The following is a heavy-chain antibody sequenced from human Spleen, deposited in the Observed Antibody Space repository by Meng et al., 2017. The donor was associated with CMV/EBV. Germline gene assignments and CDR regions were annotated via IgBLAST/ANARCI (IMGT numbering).Heavy chain of an antibody. Sequence: SCKASGYTFTSYDINWVRQATGQGLEWMGWMNPNSGNTGYGYAQKFQGGVTITGDTSISTAYMELSSLTSEDTAVYYCARGRSPMDYWGQGTLVTVSS. CDR3: ARGRSPMDY. V-gene: IGHV1-8*03. CDR1: GYTFTSYD. CDR2: MNPNSGNT. J-gene: IGHJ4*02.